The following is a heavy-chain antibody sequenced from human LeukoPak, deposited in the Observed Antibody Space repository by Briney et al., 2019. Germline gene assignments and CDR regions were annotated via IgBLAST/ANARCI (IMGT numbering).Heavy chain of an antibody. CDR2: INHSGST. V-gene: IGHV4-34*01. Sequence: PGGSLRLSCAASGFTFSNAWMSWVRQAPGKGLEWIREINHSGSTNYNPSLKSRVTISVDTSKNQFSLKLSSVTAADTAVYYCARGQGYNWNYGGAFDYWGQGTLVTVSS. CDR3: ARGQGYNWNYGGAFDY. D-gene: IGHD1-7*01. J-gene: IGHJ4*02. CDR1: GFTFSNAW.